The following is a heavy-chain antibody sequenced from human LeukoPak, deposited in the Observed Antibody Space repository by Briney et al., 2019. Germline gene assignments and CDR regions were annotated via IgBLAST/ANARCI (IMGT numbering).Heavy chain of an antibody. CDR3: ATPWAADSSGPHAFDI. D-gene: IGHD3-22*01. CDR2: IYYSGST. Sequence: NPSETLSLTCTVSGGSISSSSYYWGWIRQPPGKGLEWIGSIYYSGSTYYNPSLKSRVTISVDTSKNQFSLKLSSVTAADTAVYYCATPWAADSSGPHAFDIWGQGTMVTVSS. V-gene: IGHV4-39*07. J-gene: IGHJ3*02. CDR1: GGSISSSSYY.